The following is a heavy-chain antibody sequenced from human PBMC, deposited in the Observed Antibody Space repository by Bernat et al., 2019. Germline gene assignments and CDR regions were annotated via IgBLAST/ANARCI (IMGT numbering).Heavy chain of an antibody. Sequence: QVQLVESGGGLVQPGRSLRLSCAASGFTFSSYGMHWVLQAPGKGLEWLAVISYDGSNKYYADSVKGRFNITRENYKNTLYLKMNSLRAEDKDVYYCEREESGWYEYWGQGNLVTVAS. CDR2: ISYDGSNK. D-gene: IGHD6-19*01. CDR3: EREESGWYEY. V-gene: IGHV3-30*03. J-gene: IGHJ4*02. CDR1: GFTFSSYG.